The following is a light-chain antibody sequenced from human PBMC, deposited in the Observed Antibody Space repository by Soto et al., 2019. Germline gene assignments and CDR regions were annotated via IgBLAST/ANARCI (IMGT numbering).Light chain of an antibody. CDR2: EDT. CDR3: CSFAGSGILGV. V-gene: IGLV2-23*01. CDR1: SSDVGSYNL. J-gene: IGLJ1*01. Sequence: QSALTQPASVSGSPGQSITISCTGTSSDVGSYNLVSWYQHHPGKAPKLLISEDTKRPSGVSYRFAGSKSGNTASLTISGLQAEDEADYYCCSFAGSGILGVFGKGTKLTVL.